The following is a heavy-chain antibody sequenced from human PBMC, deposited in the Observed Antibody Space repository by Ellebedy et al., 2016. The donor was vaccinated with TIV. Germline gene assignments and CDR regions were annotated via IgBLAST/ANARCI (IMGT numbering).Heavy chain of an antibody. Sequence: PGGSLRLSCAASGLTFSSYTMNWVRQAPGKGLEWVSSISSSSTYIYYADSVKGRFTISRDNAKNSMYLQVNSLKAEDTAVYYCARDAAGNRFGGMDVWGQGTTVTVSS. CDR2: ISSSSTYI. J-gene: IGHJ6*02. CDR1: GLTFSSYT. V-gene: IGHV3-21*01. CDR3: ARDAAGNRFGGMDV. D-gene: IGHD1-14*01.